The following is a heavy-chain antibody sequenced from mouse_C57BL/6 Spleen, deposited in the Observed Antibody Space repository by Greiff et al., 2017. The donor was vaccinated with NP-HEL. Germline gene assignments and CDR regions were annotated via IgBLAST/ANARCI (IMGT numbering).Heavy chain of an antibody. CDR3: ARTYEYEGGGYYAMDY. CDR1: GYAFSSSW. Sequence: QVQLQQSGPELVKPGASVKISCKASGYAFSSSWMNWVKQRPGKGLEWIGRIYPGDGDTNYNGKFKGKATLTADKSSSTAYMQLSSLTSEDSAVYFCARTYEYEGGGYYAMDYWGQGTSVTVSS. D-gene: IGHD2-4*01. V-gene: IGHV1-82*01. J-gene: IGHJ4*01. CDR2: IYPGDGDT.